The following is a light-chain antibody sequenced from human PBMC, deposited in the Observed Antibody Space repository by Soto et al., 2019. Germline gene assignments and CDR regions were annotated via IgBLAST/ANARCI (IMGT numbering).Light chain of an antibody. CDR1: QSVSSY. CDR3: QQRSNWPPRFT. J-gene: IGKJ5*01. Sequence: EIVLTQSPATLSLSPGERATLSCRASQSVSSYLAWYQQKPGQAPRLLIYDASNRATGIPARFSGSGSGTDFTHSISSLESEDFAVYYCQQRSNWPPRFTFGQGKRLEI. CDR2: DAS. V-gene: IGKV3-11*01.